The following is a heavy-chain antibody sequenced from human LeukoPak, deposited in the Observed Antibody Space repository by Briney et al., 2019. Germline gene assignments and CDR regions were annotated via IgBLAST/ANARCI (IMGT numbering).Heavy chain of an antibody. Sequence: GGSLRLSCAASGFTFTNAWMNWVRQAPGKGLEWVGRIKSKSDGGATDYAAPVKGRFTISRDDSKNTLYLQMNSLKTEDTAVYYCSGCALARGCYFDCWGQGTLVTVSA. D-gene: IGHD2-15*01. CDR1: GFTFTNAW. CDR2: IKSKSDGGAT. J-gene: IGHJ4*02. CDR3: SGCALARGCYFDC. V-gene: IGHV3-15*01.